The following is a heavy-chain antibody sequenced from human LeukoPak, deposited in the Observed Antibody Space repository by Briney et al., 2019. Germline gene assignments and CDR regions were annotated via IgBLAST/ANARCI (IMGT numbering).Heavy chain of an antibody. CDR3: AKDPGRWQWLVPPDDAFDI. CDR2: ISGSGGST. Sequence: GGSLRPSCAASGFTFSSYAMSWVRQAPGKGLEWVSAISGSGGSTYYADSVKGRFTISRDNSKNTLYLQMNSLRAEDTAVYYCAKDPGRWQWLVPPDDAFDIWGQGTMVTVSS. V-gene: IGHV3-23*01. J-gene: IGHJ3*02. D-gene: IGHD6-19*01. CDR1: GFTFSSYA.